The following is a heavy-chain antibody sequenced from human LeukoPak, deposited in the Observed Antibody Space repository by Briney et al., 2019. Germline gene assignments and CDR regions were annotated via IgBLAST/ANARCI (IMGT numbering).Heavy chain of an antibody. CDR1: GDSINSNNYY. J-gene: IGHJ6*03. D-gene: IGHD2-15*01. Sequence: SETLSLTCTVSGDSINSNNYYWSWIRQPPGKGLEWIGEINHSGSTNYNPSLKSRVTISVDTSKNQFSLKLSSVTAADTAVYYCARRMARHKIEKYCSGGSCYSVLYYYYYMDVWGKGTTVTISS. V-gene: IGHV4-39*07. CDR2: INHSGST. CDR3: ARRMARHKIEKYCSGGSCYSVLYYYYYMDV.